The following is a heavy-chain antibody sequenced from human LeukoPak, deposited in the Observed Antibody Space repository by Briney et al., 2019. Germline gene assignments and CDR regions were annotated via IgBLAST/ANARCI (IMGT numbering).Heavy chain of an antibody. CDR1: GGSFSGYY. J-gene: IGHJ4*02. CDR2: IYHSGST. Sequence: PSETLSLTCAVYGGSFSGYYWSWIRQPPGKGLEWIGYIYHSGSTYYNPSLKSRVTISVDRSKNQFSLKLSSVTAADTAVYYCARGGGPLTPFDYWGQGTLVTVSS. V-gene: IGHV4-34*01. CDR3: ARGGGPLTPFDY. D-gene: IGHD2-15*01.